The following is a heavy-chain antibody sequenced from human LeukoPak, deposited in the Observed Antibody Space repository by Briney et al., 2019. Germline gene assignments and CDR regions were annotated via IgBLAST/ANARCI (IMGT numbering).Heavy chain of an antibody. CDR3: ASEGEPVQPLDAFDI. CDR1: GFTFSSYS. J-gene: IGHJ3*02. Sequence: GGSLRLSCAASGFTFSSYSMNWVRQAPGKGLEWVSSISSSSSYIYYADSVKGRFTISRDNAKNSLYLQMNSLRAEDTAVYYCASEGEPVQPLDAFDIWGQGTMVTVSS. CDR2: ISSSSSYI. V-gene: IGHV3-21*01. D-gene: IGHD6-13*01.